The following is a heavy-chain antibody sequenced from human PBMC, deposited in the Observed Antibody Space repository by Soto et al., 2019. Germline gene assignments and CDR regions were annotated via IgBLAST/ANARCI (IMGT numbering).Heavy chain of an antibody. CDR2: IYHSAST. Sequence: SETLSLTCAVSGGSISSGGYSWSWIRQPPGKGLELIGYIYHSASTYYNPSLKSRVTISVDRSKNQFSLKLSSVTAADTAVYYCARVPGPWGQGTLVTVSS. D-gene: IGHD7-27*01. J-gene: IGHJ5*02. V-gene: IGHV4-30-2*01. CDR3: ARVPGP. CDR1: GGSISSGGYS.